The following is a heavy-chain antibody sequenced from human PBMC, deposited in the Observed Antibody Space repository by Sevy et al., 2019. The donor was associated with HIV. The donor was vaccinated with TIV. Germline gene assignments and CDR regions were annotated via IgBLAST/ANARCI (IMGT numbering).Heavy chain of an antibody. CDR2: ISAYNGNT. J-gene: IGHJ4*02. CDR3: SRDGGYSSSSEGDY. CDR1: GYTFTSYG. V-gene: IGHV1-18*01. Sequence: ASVKVSCKASGYTFTSYGISWVRQAPGQGLEWMGWISAYNGNTNYAQKLQGRVTMTKDTSTSTAYMELRCLRSDDTAVYDCSRDGGYSSSSEGDYWGQGTLVTVSS. D-gene: IGHD6-6*01.